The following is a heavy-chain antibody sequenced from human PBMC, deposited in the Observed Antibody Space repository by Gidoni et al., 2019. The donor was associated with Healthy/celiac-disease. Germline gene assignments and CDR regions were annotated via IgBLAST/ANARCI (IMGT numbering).Heavy chain of an antibody. V-gene: IGHV3-66*01. D-gene: IGHD3-10*01. CDR2: IYSGGST. CDR1: GFTVSSNY. Sequence: EVQLVESGGGLVQPGGSLTLSCAASGFTVSSNYMSWVRQAPGKGLEWVSVIYSGGSTYYADSVKGRFTISRDNSKNTLYLQMNSLRAEDTAVYYCARVGRGVSNAFDIWGQGTMVTVSS. J-gene: IGHJ3*02. CDR3: ARVGRGVSNAFDI.